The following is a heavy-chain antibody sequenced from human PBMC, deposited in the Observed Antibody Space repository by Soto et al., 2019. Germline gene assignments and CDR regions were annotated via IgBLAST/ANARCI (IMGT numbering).Heavy chain of an antibody. CDR2: INSDGSST. CDR3: ARENFGVWLRDRTNWFDP. CDR1: GFTFSSYW. D-gene: IGHD5-12*01. V-gene: IGHV3-74*01. Sequence: GGSLRLSCAASGFTFSSYWRHWVRQAPGKGLVWVSRINSDGSSTSYADSVKGRFTISRDNAKNTLYLQMNSLRAEDTAVYYCARENFGVWLRDRTNWFDPWGQGTLVTVSS. J-gene: IGHJ5*02.